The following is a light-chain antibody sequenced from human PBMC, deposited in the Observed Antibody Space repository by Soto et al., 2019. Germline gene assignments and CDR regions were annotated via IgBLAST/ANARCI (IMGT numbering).Light chain of an antibody. CDR3: QQYNNWAPLT. CDR1: QSVSSN. Sequence: EIVMTQSPATLSVSPGERATLSCSASQSVSSNLAWYQQKPGQAPRLLIYGASTRATGIPARLSGSGSGTEFTLTISSLQSEDFAVYYCQQYNNWAPLTFGGGTKVEIK. CDR2: GAS. V-gene: IGKV3-15*01. J-gene: IGKJ4*01.